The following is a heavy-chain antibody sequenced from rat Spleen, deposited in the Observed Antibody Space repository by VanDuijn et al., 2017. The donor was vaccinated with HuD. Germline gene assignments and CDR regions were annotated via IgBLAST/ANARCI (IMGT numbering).Heavy chain of an antibody. V-gene: IGHV5-22*01. CDR2: IGYEGGNT. J-gene: IGHJ3*01. D-gene: IGHD5-1*01. CDR1: GFTFSDYY. Sequence: EVQLVESGGGLVQPGRSMKLSCAASGFTFSDYYMAWVRQAPKKGLEWVASIGYEGGNTYYGDSVKGRFTISRDNAKSTLYLQMNSLRSEDTATYYCARVTGVFAYWGQGTLVTVSS. CDR3: ARVTGVFAY.